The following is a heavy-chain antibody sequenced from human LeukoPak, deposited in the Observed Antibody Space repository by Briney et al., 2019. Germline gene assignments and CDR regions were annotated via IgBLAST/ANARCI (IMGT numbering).Heavy chain of an antibody. CDR1: GFTFSKAW. D-gene: IGHD6-19*01. J-gene: IGHJ4*02. CDR2: IKNKNDGGTT. Sequence: GGSLRLSCEVSGFTFSKAWMSWVRQAPGKGLEWLGRIKNKNDGGTTDYAAPVKGRFTISRDDSKNTLYLQMNSLKTEDTAVYYCTTVRGQWLLPVYWGQGTLVTVSS. CDR3: TTVRGQWLLPVY. V-gene: IGHV3-15*01.